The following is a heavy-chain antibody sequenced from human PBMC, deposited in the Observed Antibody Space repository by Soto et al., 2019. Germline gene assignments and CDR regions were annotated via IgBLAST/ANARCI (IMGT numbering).Heavy chain of an antibody. CDR1: GGSFSGYY. J-gene: IGHJ4*02. D-gene: IGHD2-15*01. CDR3: ARIETELGYCSGGSCNDDY. CDR2: INHSGST. Sequence: SETLSLTCAVYGGSFSGYYWSWIRQPPGKGLEWIGEINHSGSTNYNPSLKSRVTISVDTSKNQFSLKLSSVTAADTAVYYCARIETELGYCSGGSCNDDYWGQGTLVTVSS. V-gene: IGHV4-34*01.